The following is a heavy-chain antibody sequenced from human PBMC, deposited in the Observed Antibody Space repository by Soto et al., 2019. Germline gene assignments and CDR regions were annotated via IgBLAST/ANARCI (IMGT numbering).Heavy chain of an antibody. V-gene: IGHV3-30*18. CDR1: GFTFSNYG. J-gene: IGHJ6*02. Sequence: QVQLVESGGGVVQPGRSLRLSCAASGFTFSNYGMHWVRQAPGKGLEWVAVISYDGSNKYHADSVKGRFTISRDNSKNTLYIQMSSLRAEDTAVYYCAKVGFSGSSTYYYYDGMDVWGQGTTVTVSS. CDR2: ISYDGSNK. D-gene: IGHD1-26*01. CDR3: AKVGFSGSSTYYYYDGMDV.